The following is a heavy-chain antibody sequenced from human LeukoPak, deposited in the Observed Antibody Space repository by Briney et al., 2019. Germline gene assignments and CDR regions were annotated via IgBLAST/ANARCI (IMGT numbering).Heavy chain of an antibody. CDR3: ARLPLWFGELLYPSYSDY. Sequence: ASVKVSCKASGYTFTSYGISWVRQAPGQGLEWMGWISAYNGNTNYAQKLQGRVTTTTDTSTSTAYMELRSLRSDDTAVYYCARLPLWFGELLYPSYSDYWGQGTLVTVSS. CDR1: GYTFTSYG. V-gene: IGHV1-18*01. J-gene: IGHJ4*02. D-gene: IGHD3-10*01. CDR2: ISAYNGNT.